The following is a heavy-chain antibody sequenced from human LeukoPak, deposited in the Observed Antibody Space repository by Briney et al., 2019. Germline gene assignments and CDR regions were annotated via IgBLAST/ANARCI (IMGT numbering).Heavy chain of an antibody. Sequence: SETLSLTCSVSGGSIRSHYWSWIRQSPGKGLEWIGFTYYTGTSNSNPSLKSRVIMSTDPSKNQVSLRLTSVTAADTAIYYCARLRDSLGSHNWFDPWGQGILVTVSS. V-gene: IGHV4-59*08. J-gene: IGHJ5*02. CDR3: ARLRDSLGSHNWFDP. D-gene: IGHD3-16*01. CDR2: TYYTGTS. CDR1: GGSIRSHY.